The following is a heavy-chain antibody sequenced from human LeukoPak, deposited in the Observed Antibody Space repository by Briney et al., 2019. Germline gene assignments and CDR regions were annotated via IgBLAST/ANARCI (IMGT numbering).Heavy chain of an antibody. D-gene: IGHD2-2*01. CDR2: IRYDGSNK. V-gene: IGHV3-30*02. J-gene: IGHJ4*02. Sequence: GGSLRLSCAASGFTFSSYGMHWVRQAPGKGLERVAFIRYDGSNKYYADSVKGRFTISRDNSKNTLYLQMNSLRAEDTAVYYCAKDGICSSTSCYADYWGQGTLVTVSS. CDR1: GFTFSSYG. CDR3: AKDGICSSTSCYADY.